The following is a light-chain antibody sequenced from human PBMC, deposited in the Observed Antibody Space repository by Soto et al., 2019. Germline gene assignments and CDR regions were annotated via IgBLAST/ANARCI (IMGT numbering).Light chain of an antibody. Sequence: DIQMTPSPSTLSASVGDRVTISCRASQSITNRLAWYQQKPGKAPKVLIYKASTLKSGVPSRFSGSGSGTEFTLTISSLQPDDFATYYCQHYNSYSEAFGQGTKVDIK. CDR3: QHYNSYSEA. J-gene: IGKJ1*01. CDR1: QSITNR. CDR2: KAS. V-gene: IGKV1-5*03.